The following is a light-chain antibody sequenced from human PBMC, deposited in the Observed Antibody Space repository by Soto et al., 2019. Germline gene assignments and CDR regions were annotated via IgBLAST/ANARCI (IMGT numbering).Light chain of an antibody. CDR1: QSVSSY. V-gene: IGKV3-11*01. CDR3: QQRSNWPT. J-gene: IGKJ1*01. Sequence: EIVLTQSPATLSLSPGERATLSCRASQSVSSYLAWYQQKPGQAPRLLIYDASNRATGIPARFSGSGSGTDYALANSSLEPEDFAVYCCQQRSNWPTFGQGTKVEIK. CDR2: DAS.